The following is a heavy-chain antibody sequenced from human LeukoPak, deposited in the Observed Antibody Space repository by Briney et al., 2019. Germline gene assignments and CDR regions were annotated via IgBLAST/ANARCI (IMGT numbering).Heavy chain of an antibody. V-gene: IGHV3-23*01. CDR3: AKSDYYDSSGHPSSFEY. Sequence: GRSLRLSCAASGFPFNHYAMSWVRQAPGRAPEWVSAVSGGGTTTYYRNSVKGRFTISRDNSKNTLYLQMNSLRAEDTAVYYCAKSDYYDSSGHPSSFEYWGQGTLVTVSS. CDR2: VSGGGTTT. CDR1: GFPFNHYA. J-gene: IGHJ4*02. D-gene: IGHD3-22*01.